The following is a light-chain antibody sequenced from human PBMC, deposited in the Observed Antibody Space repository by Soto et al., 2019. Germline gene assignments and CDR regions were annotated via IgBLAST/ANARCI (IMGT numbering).Light chain of an antibody. J-gene: IGKJ1*01. CDR1: QSVSNN. CDR3: QQYNIWPPWT. Sequence: ILMTQSPATLSVSPGERATLSCRASQSVSNNLAWYQQKPGQAPRLLIYDASTRATGIPARFSGSGSGTAFTRTLTGVQSEDFAVYYCQQYNIWPPWTFGQGTKVEVK. V-gene: IGKV3-15*01. CDR2: DAS.